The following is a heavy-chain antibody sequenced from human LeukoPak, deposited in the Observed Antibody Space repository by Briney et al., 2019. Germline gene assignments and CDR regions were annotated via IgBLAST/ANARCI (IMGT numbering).Heavy chain of an antibody. CDR3: ARDLILVPGNYYYYGMDV. J-gene: IGHJ6*02. D-gene: IGHD2-2*01. Sequence: ASVKVSCKASGYTFTTYDILWVRQATGQGLEWMGWMSPNSGNTVYSQKFQGRVTMTRTSSVSTAYMELSSLRAEDTAVYYCARDLILVPGNYYYYGMDVWGQGTTVTVSS. V-gene: IGHV1-8*01. CDR2: MSPNSGNT. CDR1: GYTFTTYD.